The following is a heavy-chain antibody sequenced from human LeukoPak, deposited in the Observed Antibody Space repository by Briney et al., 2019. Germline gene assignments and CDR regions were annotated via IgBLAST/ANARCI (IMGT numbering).Heavy chain of an antibody. V-gene: IGHV3-21*05. CDR2: INSGGDDI. CDR1: GFTFSLYA. CDR3: ARDTIQPGLIDD. D-gene: IGHD2-2*01. J-gene: IGHJ4*02. Sequence: GGSLRLSCAASGFTFSLYAMNWVRQAPGKGLEWISYINSGGDDIHYAASVRGRFTISRDDARNALYLQLSSLRAEDTAVYYCARDTIQPGLIDDWGQGTLVTVSS.